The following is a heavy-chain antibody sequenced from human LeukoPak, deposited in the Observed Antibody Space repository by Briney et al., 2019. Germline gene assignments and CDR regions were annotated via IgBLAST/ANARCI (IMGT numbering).Heavy chain of an antibody. V-gene: IGHV3-30*02. Sequence: GGSLRLSCAASGFSFSNNGMHWVRQAPGKGLEGVAFIQSDGTNEYYADSVKGRFTISRDNSKNTLYLQINSLRAEDTALYYCAKARGTYCVDSWGQGTLVTASS. CDR1: GFSFSNNG. CDR2: IQSDGTNE. J-gene: IGHJ4*02. CDR3: AKARGTYCVDS. D-gene: IGHD1-26*01.